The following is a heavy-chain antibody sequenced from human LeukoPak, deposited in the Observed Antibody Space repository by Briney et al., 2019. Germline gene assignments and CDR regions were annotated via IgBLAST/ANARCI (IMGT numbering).Heavy chain of an antibody. Sequence: SETLSLTCTVSGDSISSYYWSWIRQPPGKGLEWIGYLYYSGSTNYNPSLKSRVTISVDTSRNQLSLHLTSVTAADTAVYYCARDNLGQLWLNYWGQGTLVTVSS. CDR1: GDSISSYY. D-gene: IGHD5-18*01. CDR2: LYYSGST. J-gene: IGHJ4*02. CDR3: ARDNLGQLWLNY. V-gene: IGHV4-59*01.